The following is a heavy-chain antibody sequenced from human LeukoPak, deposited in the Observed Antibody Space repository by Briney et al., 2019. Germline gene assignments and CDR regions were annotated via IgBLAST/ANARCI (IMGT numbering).Heavy chain of an antibody. CDR1: GFTFSSYA. V-gene: IGHV3-23*01. CDR2: ISGSGGST. CDR3: AKEGGDYYDSSGYDY. D-gene: IGHD3-22*01. J-gene: IGHJ4*02. Sequence: GGSLRLSCAASGFTFSSYAMSWVRQAPGKGLEWVSAISGSGGSTYYADSVKGRFTISRDNSKDTLYLQMNSLRAEDTAVYYCAKEGGDYYDSSGYDYWGQGTLVTVSS.